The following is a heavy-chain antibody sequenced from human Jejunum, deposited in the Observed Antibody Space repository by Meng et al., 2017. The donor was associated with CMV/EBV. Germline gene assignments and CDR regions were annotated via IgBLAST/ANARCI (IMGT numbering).Heavy chain of an antibody. CDR1: GFTCSTYH. V-gene: IGHV3-30*18. CDR2: VSFDGNIK. Sequence: LSCAASGFTCSTYHMSWVRQAPGKGLEWVALVSFDGNIKHYADSVKGRFTISRDNSKNTLYLQMDSLRADDTAVYYCPKTYGGWSFDYWGQGTLVTVSS. CDR3: PKTYGGWSFDY. D-gene: IGHD6-19*01. J-gene: IGHJ4*02.